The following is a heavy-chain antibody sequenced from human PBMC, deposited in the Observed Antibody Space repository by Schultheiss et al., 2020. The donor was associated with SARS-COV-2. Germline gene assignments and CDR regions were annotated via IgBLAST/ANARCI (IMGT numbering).Heavy chain of an antibody. CDR3: ASAMTVLSNGMDV. V-gene: IGHV3-23*01. D-gene: IGHD2-2*01. CDR1: GFTFDDYT. CDR2: ISGSGGST. J-gene: IGHJ6*02. Sequence: GGSLRLSCAASGFTFDDYTMHWVRQAPGKGLEWVSAISGSGGSTYYADSVKGRFTISRDNSKNTLYLQMSSLRAEDTAVYYCASAMTVLSNGMDVWGHGTTVTVSS.